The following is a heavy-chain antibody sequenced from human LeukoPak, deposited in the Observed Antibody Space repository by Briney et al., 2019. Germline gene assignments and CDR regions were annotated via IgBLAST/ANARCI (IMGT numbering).Heavy chain of an antibody. CDR3: TRQAPGSSWYDY. D-gene: IGHD6-13*01. J-gene: IGHJ4*02. CDR2: IRSKANSYAT. Sequence: GGSLRLSCAASGFTFSGSAMHWVRQASGKGLEWVGRIRSKANSYATAYAASVKGRFTISRDDSKNTAYLQMNSLKTEDTAVNYCTRQAPGSSWYDYWGQGTLVTVSS. CDR1: GFTFSGSA. V-gene: IGHV3-73*01.